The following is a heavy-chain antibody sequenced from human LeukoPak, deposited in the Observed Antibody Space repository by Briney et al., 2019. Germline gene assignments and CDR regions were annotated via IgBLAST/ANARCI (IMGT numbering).Heavy chain of an antibody. V-gene: IGHV4-34*01. CDR2: INHSGST. CDR1: GGSFSGYY. CDR3: ARLGRGSGSHYNPLFDYMDV. D-gene: IGHD3-10*01. Sequence: SETLSLTCAVYGGSFSGYYWSWIRQPPGKGLEWIGEINHSGSTNYNPSLKSRVTISVDTSKYQFSLKLSSVTAADTAVYYCARLGRGSGSHYNPLFDYMDVWGKGTTVTVSS. J-gene: IGHJ6*03.